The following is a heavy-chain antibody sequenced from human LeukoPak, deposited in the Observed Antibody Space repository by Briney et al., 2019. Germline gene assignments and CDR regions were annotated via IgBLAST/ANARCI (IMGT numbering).Heavy chain of an antibody. CDR3: ARDFGGFGSSWLDY. CDR1: GASFSGYY. J-gene: IGHJ4*02. CDR2: INHSGST. V-gene: IGHV4-34*01. Sequence: PSETLSLTCAVYGASFSGYYWSWIRQPPGKGLEWIGEINHSGSTNYNPSLKSRVTISVDTSKNQFSLKLSSVTAADTAVYYCARDFGGFGSSWLDYWGQGTLVTVSS. D-gene: IGHD6-13*01.